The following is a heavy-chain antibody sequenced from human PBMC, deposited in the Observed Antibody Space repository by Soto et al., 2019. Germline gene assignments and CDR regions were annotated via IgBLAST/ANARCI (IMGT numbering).Heavy chain of an antibody. V-gene: IGHV1-69*02. CDR3: VRDAPIGSTFSGYDAIDS. CDR2: IVPMCDIA. Sequence: QVQVVQSGTEVKKPGSSVKVSCKASGGTFSTSTFTWVRQAPGQGLEWMGRIVPMCDIALYAQKFQGRVSIAADRSTRTVYMELISLQSEDTAIFYCVRDAPIGSTFSGYDAIDSWGQGTLLIVSS. CDR1: GGTFSTST. J-gene: IGHJ4*02. D-gene: IGHD5-12*01.